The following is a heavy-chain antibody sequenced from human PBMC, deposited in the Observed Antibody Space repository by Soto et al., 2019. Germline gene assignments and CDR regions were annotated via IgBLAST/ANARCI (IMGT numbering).Heavy chain of an antibody. Sequence: GGSPRLSCTASGFTFGDYAMSWFRQAPGKGLEWVGFIRSKAYGGTTEYAASVKGRFTISRDDSKSIAYLQMNSLKTEDTAVYYCTRSFVTTDSYGMDVWGQGTTVSV. J-gene: IGHJ6*02. CDR2: IRSKAYGGTT. CDR1: GFTFGDYA. D-gene: IGHD4-17*01. CDR3: TRSFVTTDSYGMDV. V-gene: IGHV3-49*03.